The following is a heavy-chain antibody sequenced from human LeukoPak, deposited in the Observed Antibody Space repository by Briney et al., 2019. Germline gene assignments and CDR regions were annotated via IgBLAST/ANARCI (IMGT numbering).Heavy chain of an antibody. CDR3: ARDPTWGGARFDY. CDR2: ISSSSSYI. J-gene: IGHJ4*02. Sequence: PGGSLRLSCAASGFTVSSNYMSWVRQAPGKGLEWVSSISSSSSYIYYADSVKGRFTISRDNAKNSLYLQMNSLRAEDTAVYYCARDPTWGGARFDYWGQGTLVTVSS. V-gene: IGHV3-21*01. D-gene: IGHD2-21*01. CDR1: GFTVSSNY.